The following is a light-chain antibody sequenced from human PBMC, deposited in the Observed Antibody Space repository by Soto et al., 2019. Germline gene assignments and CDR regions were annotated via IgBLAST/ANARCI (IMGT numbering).Light chain of an antibody. Sequence: QSALTQPASVSGSPGQSITISCTGTSSDVGSYNLVSWYQQHPGKAPKLMIYEVSKRPSGVSNRFSGSKSGNTASLTISGLQAADEADYYCCSYAVSSTSYVFGTGTKLTVL. CDR2: EVS. J-gene: IGLJ1*01. V-gene: IGLV2-23*02. CDR3: CSYAVSSTSYV. CDR1: SSDVGSYNL.